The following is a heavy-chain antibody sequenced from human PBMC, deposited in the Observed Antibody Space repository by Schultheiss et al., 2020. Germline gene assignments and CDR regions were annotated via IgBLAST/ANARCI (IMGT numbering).Heavy chain of an antibody. CDR3: ARLLITSGFDY. Sequence: ESLKISCAVYGGSFSGYYWSWIRQPPGKGLEWIGYIYYSGSTYYNPSLKSRVTISVDTSKNQFSLKLSSVTAADTAVYYCARLLITSGFDYWGQGTLVTVSS. V-gene: IGHV4-34*01. CDR2: IYYSGST. J-gene: IGHJ4*02. CDR1: GGSFSGYY. D-gene: IGHD2-15*01.